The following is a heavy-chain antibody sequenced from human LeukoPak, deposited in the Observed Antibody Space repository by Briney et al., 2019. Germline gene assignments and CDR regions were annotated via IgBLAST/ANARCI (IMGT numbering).Heavy chain of an antibody. CDR1: GFTFSSYE. D-gene: IGHD6-19*01. J-gene: IGHJ4*02. V-gene: IGHV3-48*03. CDR3: ARDSGGSSGWNRFDY. Sequence: SGGSLRLSCAASGFTFSSYEMNWVRQAPGKGLEWVSYISSSGSTIYYADSVKGRFTISRDNAKNSLYLQMNSLKAEDTAVYYCARDSGGSSGWNRFDYWGQGTLVTVSS. CDR2: ISSSGSTI.